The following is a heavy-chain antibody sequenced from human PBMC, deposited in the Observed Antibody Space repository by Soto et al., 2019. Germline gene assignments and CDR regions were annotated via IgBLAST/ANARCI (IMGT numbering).Heavy chain of an antibody. D-gene: IGHD2-2*02. V-gene: IGHV4-34*01. CDR3: ARGTGSRGVVPAAIPVYVFHY. CDR1: GGSFSGYY. J-gene: IGHJ4*02. Sequence: SETLSLTCAVYGGSFSGYYWSWIRQPPGKGLEWTGEINHSGSTNYNPSLKSRVTISVDTSKNQFSLKLSSVTAADTAVYYCARGTGSRGVVPAAIPVYVFHYWGQGTLVTVSS. CDR2: INHSGST.